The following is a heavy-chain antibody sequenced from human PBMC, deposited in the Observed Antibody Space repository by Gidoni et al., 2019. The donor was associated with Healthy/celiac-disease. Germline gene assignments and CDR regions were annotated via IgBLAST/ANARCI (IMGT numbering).Heavy chain of an antibody. CDR2: IYYSGST. Sequence: QVQLQASGPGLVKPSETLSLTCTVSGGSISSYYWSWIRQPPGKGLEWIGYIYYSGSTNYNPSLKSRVTISVDTSKNQFSLKLSSVTAADTAVYYCARVRVGSTPLYYYYGMDVWGQGTTVTVSS. D-gene: IGHD2-2*01. CDR1: GGSISSYY. J-gene: IGHJ6*02. CDR3: ARVRVGSTPLYYYYGMDV. V-gene: IGHV4-59*01.